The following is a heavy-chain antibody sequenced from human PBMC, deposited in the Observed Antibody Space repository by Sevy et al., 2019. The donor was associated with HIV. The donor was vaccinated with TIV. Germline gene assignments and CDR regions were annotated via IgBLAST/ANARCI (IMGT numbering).Heavy chain of an antibody. D-gene: IGHD3-16*01. V-gene: IGHV1-18*01. CDR2: INIYNGNI. Sequence: ASVKVSCKPSGYTFTTYGINWVRQAPGQGLEWMGWINIYNGNIIYGKKFQGRVTMTRETSTNTAWMELTRLASDDTAVYYCARKRSLGEPSDPWGQGTLVTVSS. CDR3: ARKRSLGEPSDP. CDR1: GYTFTTYG. J-gene: IGHJ5*02.